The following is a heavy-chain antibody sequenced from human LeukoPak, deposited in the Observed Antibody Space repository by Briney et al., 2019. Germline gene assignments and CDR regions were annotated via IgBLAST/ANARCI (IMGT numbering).Heavy chain of an antibody. Sequence: GGSLRLSCAASGFTFSNAWMDWVRQAPGKGLVWVSHINSDGSSATYADSVKGRFTISRDNAKNTLYLQMNSLRAEDTAVYYCARAPYSGSYYNYWFDSWGQGTLVTVSS. J-gene: IGHJ5*01. CDR1: GFTFSNAW. V-gene: IGHV3-74*01. CDR3: ARAPYSGSYYNYWFDS. D-gene: IGHD3-10*01. CDR2: INSDGSSA.